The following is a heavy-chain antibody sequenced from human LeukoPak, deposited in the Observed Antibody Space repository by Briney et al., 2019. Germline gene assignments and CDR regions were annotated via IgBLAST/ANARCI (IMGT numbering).Heavy chain of an antibody. CDR2: INTYNGNT. CDR3: ARVVLDHYYDSSGYLGTLDY. CDR1: GYTFTNYG. V-gene: IGHV1-18*01. J-gene: IGHJ4*02. D-gene: IGHD3-22*01. Sequence: GASVKVSCKASGYTFTNYGISWVLQAPGQGLEWMGWINTYNGNTNYAQKFQGRVTMTTDTSTSTAYMELRSLRSDDTAVYYCARVVLDHYYDSSGYLGTLDYWGQGTLVTVSS.